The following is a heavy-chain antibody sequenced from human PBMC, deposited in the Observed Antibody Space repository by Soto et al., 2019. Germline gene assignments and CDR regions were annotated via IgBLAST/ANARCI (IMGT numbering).Heavy chain of an antibody. J-gene: IGHJ4*02. CDR3: AISVAHSNIWSLDY. CDR2: IYHNGAT. CDR1: GNSISGTNW. V-gene: IGHV4-4*02. D-gene: IGHD6-13*01. Sequence: SETLSLTCAVSGNSISGTNWWSWVRQPPGKGLEWIGEIYHNGATNYNPSLKSRVIISVDKSKDQFSLKLSFVTAPDTAVYYCAISVAHSNIWSLDYWGQGTLVTVSS.